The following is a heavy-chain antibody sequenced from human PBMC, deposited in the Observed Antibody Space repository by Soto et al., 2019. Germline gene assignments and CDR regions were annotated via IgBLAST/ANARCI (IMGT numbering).Heavy chain of an antibody. Sequence: GGSLRLSCAASGFTFSSYAMSWVRQAPGKGLEWVSAISGSGGSTYYADSVKGRFTISRDNSKNTLYLQMNSLRAEDTAVYYCARVEDRSGWYFNLWGRGTLVTVSS. CDR1: GFTFSSYA. CDR3: ARVEDRSGWYFNL. CDR2: ISGSGGST. J-gene: IGHJ2*01. V-gene: IGHV3-23*01.